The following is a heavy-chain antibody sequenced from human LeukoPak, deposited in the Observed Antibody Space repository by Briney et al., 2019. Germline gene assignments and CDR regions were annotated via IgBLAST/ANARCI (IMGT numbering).Heavy chain of an antibody. CDR2: ISYDGSNK. J-gene: IGHJ4*02. Sequence: PGGSLRLSCAASGFTFNSYAMHWVRQAPGKGLEWVAVISYDGSNKYYADSVKGRFTFSRDNSKNTLYLQMNSLRAEDTAVYYCARDYGSGSYYPIRYWGQGALVTVSS. D-gene: IGHD3-10*01. CDR3: ARDYGSGSYYPIRY. V-gene: IGHV3-30-3*01. CDR1: GFTFNSYA.